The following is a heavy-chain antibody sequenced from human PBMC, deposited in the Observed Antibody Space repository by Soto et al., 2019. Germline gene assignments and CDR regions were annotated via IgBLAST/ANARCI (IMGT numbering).Heavy chain of an antibody. Sequence: QVQLVQSGAEVKKPGSSVKVSCKASGGTFSSYAISWVRQAPGQGLEWMGGIIPIFGTANYAKKFQGRVTITADESTSTAYMGLSSLRSEDTAVYYCAGAGRLDSGYSRYYFDYWGQGTLVTVSS. CDR3: AGAGRLDSGYSRYYFDY. D-gene: IGHD5-12*01. CDR1: GGTFSSYA. CDR2: IIPIFGTA. J-gene: IGHJ4*02. V-gene: IGHV1-69*01.